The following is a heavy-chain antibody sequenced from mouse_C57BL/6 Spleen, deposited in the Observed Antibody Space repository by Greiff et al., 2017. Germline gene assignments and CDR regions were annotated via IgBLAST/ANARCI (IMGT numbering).Heavy chain of an antibody. D-gene: IGHD1-1*01. V-gene: IGHV5-9-1*02. CDR2: ISSGGDYI. J-gene: IGHJ2*01. Sequence: EVQVVESGEGLVKPGGSLKLSCAASGFTFSSYAMSWVRQTPEKRLEWVAYISSGGDYIYYADTVKGRFTISSDNARNTLYRQMSILKSEDTAIYYCTRVITTVVADYWGQGTTLTVSS. CDR1: GFTFSSYA. CDR3: TRVITTVVADY.